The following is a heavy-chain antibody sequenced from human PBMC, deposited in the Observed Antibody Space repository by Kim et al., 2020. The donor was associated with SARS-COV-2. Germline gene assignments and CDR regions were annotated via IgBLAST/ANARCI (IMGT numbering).Heavy chain of an antibody. J-gene: IGHJ6*02. CDR2: INHSGST. Sequence: SETLSLTCAVYGGSFSGYYWSWIRQPPGKGLEWIGEINHSGSTNYNPSLKSRVTISVDTSKNQFSLKLSSVTAADTAVYYCARGSPELLWFGELLNSYYGMDVWGQGTTVTVSS. V-gene: IGHV4-34*01. D-gene: IGHD3-10*01. CDR3: ARGSPELLWFGELLNSYYGMDV. CDR1: GGSFSGYY.